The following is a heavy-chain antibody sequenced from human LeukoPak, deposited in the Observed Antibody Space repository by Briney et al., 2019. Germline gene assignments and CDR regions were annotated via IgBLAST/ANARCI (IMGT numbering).Heavy chain of an antibody. CDR1: GGSISSGSYY. CDR2: IYTSGST. Sequence: PSETLSLTCTVSGGSISSGSYYWSWIRQPAGKGLEWIGRIYTSGSTNYNPSLKSRVTISVDTSKNQFSLKLSSVTAADTAVYYCARGREWELLSFWGQGTLVTVSS. J-gene: IGHJ4*02. V-gene: IGHV4-61*02. D-gene: IGHD1-26*01. CDR3: ARGREWELLSF.